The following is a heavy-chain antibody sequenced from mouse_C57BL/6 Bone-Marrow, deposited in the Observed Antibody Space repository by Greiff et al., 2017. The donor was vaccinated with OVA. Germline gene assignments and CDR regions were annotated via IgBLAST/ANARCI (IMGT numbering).Heavy chain of an antibody. V-gene: IGHV1-55*01. Sequence: QVQLQQPGAELVKPGASVKMSCKASGYTFTSYWITWVKQRPGQGLEWIGDIYPGSGSTNYNEKFKSKATLTVDTSSSTAYMQLSSLTSEDSAVYYSAREDYSNYGGFAYWGQGTLVTVSA. CDR3: AREDYSNYGGFAY. D-gene: IGHD2-5*01. J-gene: IGHJ3*01. CDR2: IYPGSGST. CDR1: GYTFTSYW.